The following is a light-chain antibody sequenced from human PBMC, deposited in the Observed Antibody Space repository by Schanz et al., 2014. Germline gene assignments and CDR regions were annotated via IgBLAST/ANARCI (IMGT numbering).Light chain of an antibody. Sequence: DIVMTQTPLSLSVTPGQPASISCKSSQSLLHSDGKTYLCWYLQKEGQPPQLLIYEVSKRFSGVPDRVSGSGSGSDFTLKISRVEAEDVGVYYCMQALQPPRTFGQGTKV. CDR3: MQALQPPRT. CDR2: EVS. V-gene: IGKV2D-29*01. J-gene: IGKJ1*01. CDR1: QSLLHSDGKTY.